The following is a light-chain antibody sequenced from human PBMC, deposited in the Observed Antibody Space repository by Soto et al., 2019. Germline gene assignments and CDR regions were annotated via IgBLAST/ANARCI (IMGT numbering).Light chain of an antibody. V-gene: IGKV3-15*01. Sequence: SVLTQSPGTLSFSPWERATLSCSASQSVSSNLAWYQQKPGQAPRLLIYGASTRATGIPARFSGSGSGTEFTLTISSLQSEDFTVYYCQQYNNWPPWTFGQGTKVDIK. CDR3: QQYNNWPPWT. CDR2: GAS. J-gene: IGKJ1*01. CDR1: QSVSSN.